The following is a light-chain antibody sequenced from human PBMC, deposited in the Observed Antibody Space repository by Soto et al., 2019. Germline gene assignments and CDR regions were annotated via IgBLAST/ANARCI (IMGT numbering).Light chain of an antibody. CDR3: QQYGNPPQT. J-gene: IGKJ1*01. CDR2: GAS. Sequence: EIVLTQSPGTLSLSPGEAVTLSCRASQTVLSSYVAWYQQKPGQPPRLLIYGASSRATGIPDRFSGSGSGTDFTLTISRLVPEDFGVFYCQQYGNPPQTFGQGTRVEV. CDR1: QTVLSSY. V-gene: IGKV3-20*01.